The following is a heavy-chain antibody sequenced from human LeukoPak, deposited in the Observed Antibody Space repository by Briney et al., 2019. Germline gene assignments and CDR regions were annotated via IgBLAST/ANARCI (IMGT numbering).Heavy chain of an antibody. D-gene: IGHD2-15*01. CDR3: ATLGYCSGGSCYSDY. J-gene: IGHJ4*02. Sequence: KPSETLSLTCTVSAGSISSGGYYWSWIRQHPGKGLEWIAYISYSRTTYYNPSLKSRVTISVDTSKNQFSLKLSSVTAADTAVYYCATLGYCSGGSCYSDYWGQGTLVTVSS. V-gene: IGHV4-31*03. CDR1: AGSISSGGYY. CDR2: ISYSRTT.